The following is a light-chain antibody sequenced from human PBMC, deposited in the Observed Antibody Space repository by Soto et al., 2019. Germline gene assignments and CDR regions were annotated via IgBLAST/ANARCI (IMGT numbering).Light chain of an antibody. CDR3: QQRSDWPLS. J-gene: IGKJ4*01. CDR2: DAS. V-gene: IGKV3-11*01. Sequence: EIVLTQSPATLSLSPGERATLSCRASQSVNTFLAWYQQKPGQSPRLLIYDASNRATGIPARFSGSGSGTDFTLTISSLEPEDFAVYYCQQRSDWPLSFGGRTRVEIK. CDR1: QSVNTF.